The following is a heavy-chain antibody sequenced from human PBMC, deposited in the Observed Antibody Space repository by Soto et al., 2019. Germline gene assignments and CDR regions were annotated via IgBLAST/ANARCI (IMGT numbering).Heavy chain of an antibody. J-gene: IGHJ3*02. CDR3: ARLSTFDI. CDR1: GGSISSYY. Sequence: PSETLSLTCTVSGGSISSYYWSWIRQPPGKGLEWIGYIYYSGSTNYNPSHKSRVTISVDTSKNQFSLKLSSVTAADTAVYYCARLSTFDIWGQGTMVTVSS. V-gene: IGHV4-59*08. CDR2: IYYSGST.